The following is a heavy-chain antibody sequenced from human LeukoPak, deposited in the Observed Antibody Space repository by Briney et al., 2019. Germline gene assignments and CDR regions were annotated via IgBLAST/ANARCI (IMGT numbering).Heavy chain of an antibody. V-gene: IGHV4-34*01. Sequence: SETLSLTCAVYGGSSSVYYWSWIRQPPGKGLEWIGEINQSGSTKFNPSLKSRVTLSIDTSRNQFSLNLSSVTAADTAVYYCASLFCYSPPCYFDSWGREPLVTVSS. CDR2: INQSGST. J-gene: IGHJ4*02. CDR1: GGSSSVYY. D-gene: IGHD2/OR15-2a*01. CDR3: ASLFCYSPPCYFDS.